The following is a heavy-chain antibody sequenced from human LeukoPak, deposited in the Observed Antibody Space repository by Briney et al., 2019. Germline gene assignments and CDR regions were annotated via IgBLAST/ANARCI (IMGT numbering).Heavy chain of an antibody. J-gene: IGHJ1*01. V-gene: IGHV3-23*01. D-gene: IGHD6-19*01. CDR1: GFTFSSYG. CDR3: ARHSMYSKSSGYNL. Sequence: PGGSLRLSCAASGFTFSSYGMSWVRQAPGKGLEWVSAISGSGGSTYYADSVKGRFTISRDNAKNSLYLQMNSLRAEDTAVYYCARHSMYSKSSGYNLWGQGTLVTVSS. CDR2: ISGSGGST.